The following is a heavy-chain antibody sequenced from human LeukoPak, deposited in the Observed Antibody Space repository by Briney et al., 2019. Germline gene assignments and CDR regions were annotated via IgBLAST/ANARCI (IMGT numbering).Heavy chain of an antibody. D-gene: IGHD4-23*01. Sequence: SETLSLTCTVSGGSISSGDYYWSWIRQPLGKGLEWIGYIYYSGSTYYNPSLKSRVTISVDTSKNQFSLKLSSVTAADTAVYYCAREFTGGSTVVIAFDIWGQGTMVTVSS. CDR1: GGSISSGDYY. V-gene: IGHV4-30-4*01. J-gene: IGHJ3*02. CDR2: IYYSGST. CDR3: AREFTGGSTVVIAFDI.